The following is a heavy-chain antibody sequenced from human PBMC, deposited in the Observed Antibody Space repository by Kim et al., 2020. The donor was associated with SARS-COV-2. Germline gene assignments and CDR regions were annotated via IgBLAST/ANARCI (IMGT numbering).Heavy chain of an antibody. CDR2: VYYTGST. CDR1: GGSITSTYYY. CDR3: ARPYTSGPYDN. D-gene: IGHD6-19*01. Sequence: SETLSLTCNVSGGSITSTYYYWGWIRQPPGKGLEWIGSVYYTGSTYYNPSLKSRVAISVDTSKNQFSLKLTSVTAADTAVYYCARPYTSGPYDNWGQGTL. V-gene: IGHV4-39*01. J-gene: IGHJ4*02.